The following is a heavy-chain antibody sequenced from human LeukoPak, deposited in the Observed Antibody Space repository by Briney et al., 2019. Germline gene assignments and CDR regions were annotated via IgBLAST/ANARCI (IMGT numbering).Heavy chain of an antibody. D-gene: IGHD5-24*01. J-gene: IGHJ5*02. CDR2: ISSSSYI. CDR3: ARGTEMATMGSWFDP. V-gene: IGHV3-21*01. Sequence: PGGSLRLSCAASGFTFSSYSMNWVRQAPGKGLEWVSSISSSSYIYYADSVKGRFTISRDNAKNSLYLQMNSLRAEDTAVYYCARGTEMATMGSWFDPWGQGTLVTVSS. CDR1: GFTFSSYS.